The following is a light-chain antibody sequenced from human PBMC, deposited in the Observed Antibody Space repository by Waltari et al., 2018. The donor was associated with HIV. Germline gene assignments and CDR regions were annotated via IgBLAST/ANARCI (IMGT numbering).Light chain of an antibody. J-gene: IGKJ1*01. CDR2: ASS. V-gene: IGKV1-12*01. CDR1: ESISTW. CDR3: QQAHSLPWT. Sequence: DIQMTQSPSLVSASVGDRVTITCRTSESISTWLSWYQQKPGTAPTLLLFASSTSHSGIPGRFSGSGSGTNFTLSISNIPPGDFAIYHCQQAHSLPWTFGQGTKVE.